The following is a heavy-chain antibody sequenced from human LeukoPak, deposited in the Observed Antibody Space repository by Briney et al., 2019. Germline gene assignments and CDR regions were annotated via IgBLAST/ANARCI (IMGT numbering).Heavy chain of an antibody. CDR1: SGSISNSY. D-gene: IGHD6-19*01. CDR3: ARGRYSSFDY. J-gene: IGHJ4*02. CDR2: IYYSGST. Sequence: SETLSLTCTVSSGSISNSYWRWLGQSPGKGREWIGYIYYSGSTNYNPSLKTRVTISVHTSKNQFSLKLSSVTAADTAVYYCARGRYSSFDYGGQGTLVPVSS. V-gene: IGHV4-59*01.